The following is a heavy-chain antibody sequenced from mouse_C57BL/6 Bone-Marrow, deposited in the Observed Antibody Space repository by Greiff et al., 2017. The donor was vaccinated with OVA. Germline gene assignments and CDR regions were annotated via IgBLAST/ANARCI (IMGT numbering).Heavy chain of an antibody. Sequence: EVQVVESGGDLVKPGGSLKLSCAASGFTFSSYGMSWVRQTPDKRLEWVATISSGGSYTYYPDSVKGRFTISRDNAKNTLYLQMSSLKSEDTAMYYCARLTTVVAKAMDYWGQGTSVTVSS. V-gene: IGHV5-6*01. D-gene: IGHD1-1*01. CDR3: ARLTTVVAKAMDY. CDR2: ISSGGSYT. J-gene: IGHJ4*01. CDR1: GFTFSSYG.